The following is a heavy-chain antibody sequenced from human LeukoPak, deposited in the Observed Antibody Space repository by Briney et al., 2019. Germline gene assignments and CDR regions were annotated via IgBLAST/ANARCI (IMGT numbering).Heavy chain of an antibody. V-gene: IGHV4-31*03. CDR3: ARDTSSGYSDY. D-gene: IGHD3-22*01. Sequence: PSETLSLTCTVSGGSISSGGYYWSWIRQHPGKGLEWIGYIYYSGSTYYNPSLKSRVTISVDTSKNQFSLKLSSVTAADTAVYYCARDTSSGYSDYWGQGTLVTVSS. CDR2: IYYSGST. CDR1: GGSISSGGYY. J-gene: IGHJ4*02.